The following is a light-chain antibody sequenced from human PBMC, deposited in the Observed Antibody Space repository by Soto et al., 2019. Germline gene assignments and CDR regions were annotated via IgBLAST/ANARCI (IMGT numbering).Light chain of an antibody. V-gene: IGLV2-14*01. CDR1: SSDVGGYNY. CDR3: SSYTSTSRV. CDR2: EVS. J-gene: IGLJ3*02. Sequence: QSALTQPASVSGSPGQSITLSCTGTSSDVGGYNYVSWYQQHPGKAPKLMIYEVSNRPLGISDHFSGSKSGNTASLTISGLQTEDEADYYCSSYTSTSRVFGGGTKLTVL.